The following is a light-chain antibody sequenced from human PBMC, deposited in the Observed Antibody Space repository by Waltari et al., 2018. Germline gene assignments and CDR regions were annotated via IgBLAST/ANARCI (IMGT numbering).Light chain of an antibody. CDR3: QTGGHGTWV. J-gene: IGLJ3*02. CDR1: SGHSSNV. V-gene: IGLV4-69*01. CDR2: VNSDGSH. Sequence: QLVLTQSPSASASLVASVKLTCTLSSGHSSNVIAWLQQQPGKGPRYLMKVNSDGSHSKGDEIPDRVSGSSSGAERYLTISSLQSEDEADYYCQTGGHGTWVFGGGTKLTVL.